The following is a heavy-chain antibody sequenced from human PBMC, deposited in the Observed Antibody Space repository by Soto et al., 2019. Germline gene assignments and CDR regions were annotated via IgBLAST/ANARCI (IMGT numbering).Heavy chain of an antibody. CDR3: ARGRGYCSSTSCYRDAFDI. J-gene: IGHJ3*02. CDR1: GFTFSSYA. CDR2: ISYDGSNK. Sequence: GESLKISCAASGFTFSSYAMHWVRQAPGKGLEWVAVISYDGSNKYYADSVKGRFTISRDNSKNTLYLQMNSLRAEDTAVYYCARGRGYCSSTSCYRDAFDIWGQGTMVTVSS. V-gene: IGHV3-30*04. D-gene: IGHD2-2*01.